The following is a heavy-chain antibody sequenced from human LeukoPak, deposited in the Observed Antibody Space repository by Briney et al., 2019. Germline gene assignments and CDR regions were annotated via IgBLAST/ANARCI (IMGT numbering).Heavy chain of an antibody. V-gene: IGHV3-53*01. CDR2: IHSGGST. CDR3: ARGGYSYGYGVDYYYYYGMDV. CDR1: GFTVSSNY. D-gene: IGHD5-18*01. Sequence: PGGSLRLSRAASGFTVSSNYMSWVRQAPGKGLEWVSVIHSGGSTYYADSVKGRFTISRDNSKNTLYLQMNSLRAEDTAVYYCARGGYSYGYGVDYYYYYGMDVWGQGTTVTVSS. J-gene: IGHJ6*02.